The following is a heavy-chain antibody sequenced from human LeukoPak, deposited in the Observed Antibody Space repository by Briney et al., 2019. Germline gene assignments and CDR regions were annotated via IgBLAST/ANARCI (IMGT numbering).Heavy chain of an antibody. CDR3: ARVDLWSGYGM. Sequence: PSETLSLTCTVSGGSISSGDYDWSWIRQTPGKGLEWIGYIYYSGSTYYNPSLKSRVTISVDTSKNQFSLKLSAVTAADAVVYYCARVDLWSGYGMRGPGTLVTVSS. J-gene: IGHJ4*02. CDR2: IYYSGST. V-gene: IGHV4-30-4*08. D-gene: IGHD3-3*01. CDR1: GGSISSGDYD.